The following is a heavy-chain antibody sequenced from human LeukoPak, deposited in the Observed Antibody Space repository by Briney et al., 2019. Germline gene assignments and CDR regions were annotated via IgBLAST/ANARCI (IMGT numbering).Heavy chain of an antibody. CDR2: IFRGDDT. V-gene: IGHV3-66*04. CDR1: GSTFSSYS. CDR3: ARHVWFGEHNGHENWFDP. Sequence: GGSLRLSCAASGSTFSSYSMNWVRQAPGKGLEWVSVIFRGDDTNYVDSVKGRFTIFRDNSKNTLYLQMNSLTAEDTAVYYCARHVWFGEHNGHENWFDPWGQGTLVIVSS. J-gene: IGHJ5*02. D-gene: IGHD3-10*01.